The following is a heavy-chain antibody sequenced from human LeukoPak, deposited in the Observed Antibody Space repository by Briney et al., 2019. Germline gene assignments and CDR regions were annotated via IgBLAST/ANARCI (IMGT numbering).Heavy chain of an antibody. Sequence: SVKVSCKASGGTFSSYAISWVRQAPGQGLEWMGRTIPILGIANYAQKFQGRVTITADKSTSTAYMELSSLRSEDTAVYYCARTSDGYFDYWGQGTLVTVSS. CDR2: TIPILGIA. V-gene: IGHV1-69*04. J-gene: IGHJ4*02. CDR3: ARTSDGYFDY. CDR1: GGTFSSYA. D-gene: IGHD6-6*01.